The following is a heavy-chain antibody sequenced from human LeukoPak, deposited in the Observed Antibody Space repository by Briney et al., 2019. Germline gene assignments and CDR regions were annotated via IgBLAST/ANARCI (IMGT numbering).Heavy chain of an antibody. Sequence: PGGSLRLSCAASGFTFSSYAMHWVRQAPGKGLEWVAVISYDGSNKYYADSVKGRFTISRDNSKNTLYLQMNSLRAEDTAVYYCAKGRYYDTSGYPIDHWGQGTLVTVSS. CDR2: ISYDGSNK. CDR3: AKGRYYDTSGYPIDH. V-gene: IGHV3-30-3*01. CDR1: GFTFSSYA. J-gene: IGHJ4*02. D-gene: IGHD3-22*01.